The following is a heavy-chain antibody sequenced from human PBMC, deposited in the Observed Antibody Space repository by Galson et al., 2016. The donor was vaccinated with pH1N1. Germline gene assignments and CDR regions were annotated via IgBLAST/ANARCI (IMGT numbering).Heavy chain of an antibody. CDR1: GCTVTRYY. V-gene: IGHV1-46*01. Sequence: SVKVSCKASGCTVTRYYMHWVRQVPGQGLEWMGIIDPSEGTTNYAPKFHGRITGTSDSSTNSVFMELSSLTSEDTAVYYCARRYYFDHWGQGTLITVSS. J-gene: IGHJ4*02. CDR2: IDPSEGTT. D-gene: IGHD3-9*01. CDR3: ARRYYFDH.